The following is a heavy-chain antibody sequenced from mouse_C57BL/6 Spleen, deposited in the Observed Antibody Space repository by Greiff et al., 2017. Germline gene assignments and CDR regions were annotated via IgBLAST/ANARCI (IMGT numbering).Heavy chain of an antibody. CDR1: GYTFTSYW. D-gene: IGHD2-5*01. CDR2: INPSSGYT. CDR3: ARSGSNYVRAMDY. Sequence: QVQLQQSGAELAKPGASVKLSCKASGYTFTSYWMHWVKQRPGQGLEWIGYINPSSGYTKYNQKFKDKATLTADKSSSTDYMQLSSLTYEDSAVYYCARSGSNYVRAMDYWGQGTSVTVSS. J-gene: IGHJ4*01. V-gene: IGHV1-7*01.